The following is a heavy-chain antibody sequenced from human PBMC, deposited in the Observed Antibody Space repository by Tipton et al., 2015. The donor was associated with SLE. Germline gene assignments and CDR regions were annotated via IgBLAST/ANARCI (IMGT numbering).Heavy chain of an antibody. Sequence: SLRLSCAASGFTFSSYGMHWVRQAPGKGLEWVAFIRYDGSNKYYADSVKGRFTISRDNSKNTLYLQMNSLRAEDTAVYYCAKDATGYYYGSGAGGYWGQGTLVTVSS. CDR3: AKDATGYYYGSGAGGY. D-gene: IGHD3-10*01. J-gene: IGHJ4*02. CDR2: IRYDGSNK. V-gene: IGHV3-30*02. CDR1: GFTFSSYG.